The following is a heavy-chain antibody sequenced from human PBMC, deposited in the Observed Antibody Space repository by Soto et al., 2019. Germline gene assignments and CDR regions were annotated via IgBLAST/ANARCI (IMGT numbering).Heavy chain of an antibody. J-gene: IGHJ4*02. CDR1: GFTFSSYS. D-gene: IGHD3-9*01. V-gene: IGHV3-48*04. CDR2: IFASSTTI. CDR3: ARDRDWAFDY. Sequence: GGSLRLSCVASGFTFSSYSMVWVRQAPGKGLEWVSYIFASSTTIYYADSVKGRFTVSRGNTQNSLFLLMNSLRAEDTAVYYCARDRDWAFDYWGQGALVTVSS.